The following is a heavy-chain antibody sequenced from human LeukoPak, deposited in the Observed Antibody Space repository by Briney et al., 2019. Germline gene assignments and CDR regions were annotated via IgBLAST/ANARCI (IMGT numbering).Heavy chain of an antibody. J-gene: IGHJ4*02. D-gene: IGHD5-24*01. V-gene: IGHV3-23*01. CDR1: GFTFSSYA. CDR3: AKLPVEDY. Sequence: GGSLRLSCAASGFTFSSYAMSWVRHAPGKGLEWVSGISGSGDSTYYAASVKGWFTISRDNSKNTLYLQMNSLRAEDTAVYYCAKLPVEDYWGQGTLVTVSS. CDR2: ISGSGDST.